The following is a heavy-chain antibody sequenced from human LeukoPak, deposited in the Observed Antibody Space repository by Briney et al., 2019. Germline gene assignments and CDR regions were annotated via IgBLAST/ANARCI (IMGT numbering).Heavy chain of an antibody. D-gene: IGHD3/OR15-3a*01. V-gene: IGHV4-4*09. Sequence: PSETLSLTCTVSGGSISSYYWSWIRQPPGKGLEWIGYIYTSGSTNYNPSLKSRVTISVDTSKNQFSLKLSSVTAADTAVYYCARQLDAAYDYWGQGTLVTVSS. CDR1: GGSISSYY. CDR2: IYTSGST. CDR3: ARQLDAAYDY. J-gene: IGHJ4*02.